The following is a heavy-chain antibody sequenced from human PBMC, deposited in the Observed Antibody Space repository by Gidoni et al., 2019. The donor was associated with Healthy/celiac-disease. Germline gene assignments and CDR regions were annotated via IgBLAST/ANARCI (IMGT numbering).Heavy chain of an antibody. CDR1: GFTFISYA. D-gene: IGHD2-2*01. Sequence: EVQLLESGGSLVQPGGSLIPSCAASGFTFISYAMSLVRQAPGKGLEWVSAISGSGGSTYYADSVKGRFTISRDNSKNTLYLQMNSLRAEDTAVYYCAKDWDIVVVPAALFDYWGQGTLVTVSS. J-gene: IGHJ4*02. CDR2: ISGSGGST. V-gene: IGHV3-23*01. CDR3: AKDWDIVVVPAALFDY.